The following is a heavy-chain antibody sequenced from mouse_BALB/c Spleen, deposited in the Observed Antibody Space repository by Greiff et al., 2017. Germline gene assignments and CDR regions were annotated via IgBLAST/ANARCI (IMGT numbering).Heavy chain of an antibody. V-gene: IGHV10-1*02. CDR1: GFTFNTYA. CDR2: IRSKSNNYAT. CDR3: VRTGTAMDY. J-gene: IGHJ4*01. D-gene: IGHD4-1*01. Sequence: EVKLVESGGGLVQPKGSLKLSCAASGFTFNTYAMNWVRQAPGKGLEWVARIRSKSNNYATYYADSVKDRFTISRDDSQSMLYLQMNNLKTEDTAMYYCVRTGTAMDYWGQGTSVTVSS.